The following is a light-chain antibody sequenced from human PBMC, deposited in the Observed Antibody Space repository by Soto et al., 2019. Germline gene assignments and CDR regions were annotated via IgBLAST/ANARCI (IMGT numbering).Light chain of an antibody. CDR2: KAS. CDR1: QTISNW. J-gene: IGKJ2*01. V-gene: IGKV1-5*03. Sequence: DIQMTQSPSTLSASVGDRVTITCRASQTISNWLAWYQQRPGKAPNLLIYKASSLESVVSSRFSGSGSGTEFTLTISSLQPDDFATYYCQHYNSYPYTFGQGTKLEIK. CDR3: QHYNSYPYT.